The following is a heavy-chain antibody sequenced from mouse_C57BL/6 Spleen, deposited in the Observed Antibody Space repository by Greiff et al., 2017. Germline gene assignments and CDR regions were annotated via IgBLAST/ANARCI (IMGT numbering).Heavy chain of an antibody. CDR3: TFTTVVATGFDY. V-gene: IGHV5-17*01. D-gene: IGHD1-1*01. CDR2: ISSGSSTI. Sequence: EVQLQESGGGLVKPGGSLKLSCAASGFTFSDYGMHWVRQAPEKGLEWVAYISSGSSTIYYADTVKGRFTISRDNAKNTLFLQMTSLRSEDTAMYYCTFTTVVATGFDYWGQGTTLTVSS. CDR1: GFTFSDYG. J-gene: IGHJ2*01.